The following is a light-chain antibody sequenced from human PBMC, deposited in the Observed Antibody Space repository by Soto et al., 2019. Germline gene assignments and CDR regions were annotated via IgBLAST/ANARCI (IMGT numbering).Light chain of an antibody. CDR3: QSYDNSLSGHWV. V-gene: IGLV1-40*01. Sequence: QSVLTQPPSVSGAPGQRVTISCTGSSSNIGAGYDVHWYRQLPGAAPKLLIYGNTNRPSGVPDRFSGSKSGTSASLAITGLQAEDEADYYCQSYDNSLSGHWVFGGGTKVTVL. J-gene: IGLJ3*02. CDR1: SSNIGAGYD. CDR2: GNT.